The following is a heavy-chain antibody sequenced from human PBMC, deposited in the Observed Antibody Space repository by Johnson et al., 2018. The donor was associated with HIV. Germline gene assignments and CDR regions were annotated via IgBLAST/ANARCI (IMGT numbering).Heavy chain of an antibody. Sequence: VQLVESGGGVVRPGGSLRLSCAASGFTFDDYGMSWVRQAPGKGLEWVSGINWNGGSTGYADSVKGRFTISRDNAKNSLYLQMNSLRAEDTAVYFCARAHLIFPKNAFDFWGQGTMVTVSS. V-gene: IGHV3-20*04. D-gene: IGHD3-3*02. CDR2: INWNGGST. CDR3: ARAHLIFPKNAFDF. J-gene: IGHJ3*01. CDR1: GFTFDDYG.